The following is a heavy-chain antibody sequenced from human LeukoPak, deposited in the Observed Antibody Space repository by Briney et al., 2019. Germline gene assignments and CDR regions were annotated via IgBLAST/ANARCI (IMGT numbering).Heavy chain of an antibody. D-gene: IGHD1-14*01. CDR3: ARISPPNLWDYYYYMDV. CDR1: GGSISSVTSY. CDR2: IYPSGST. Sequence: TSETLSLTCTVSGGSISSVTSYWGWIRQPAGKGLEWIGRIYPSGSTNYNPSLKSRVTISVDTSKNQFSLKLSSVTAADTAVYYCARISPPNLWDYYYYMDVWGKGTTVTVSS. V-gene: IGHV4-61*02. J-gene: IGHJ6*03.